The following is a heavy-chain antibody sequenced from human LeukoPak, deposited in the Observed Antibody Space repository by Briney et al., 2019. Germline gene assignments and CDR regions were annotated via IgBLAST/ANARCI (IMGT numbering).Heavy chain of an antibody. CDR3: ANLLRWEPH. CDR1: GFTFSSYG. J-gene: IGHJ4*02. Sequence: GRSLRLSCAASGFTFSSYGMHWVRQAPGKGLEWVAVISYDGSNKYYADSVKGRFTISRDNSKNTLYLQMNSLRAEDTAVYYCANLLRWEPHWGQGTLVTVSS. V-gene: IGHV3-30*18. CDR2: ISYDGSNK. D-gene: IGHD4-23*01.